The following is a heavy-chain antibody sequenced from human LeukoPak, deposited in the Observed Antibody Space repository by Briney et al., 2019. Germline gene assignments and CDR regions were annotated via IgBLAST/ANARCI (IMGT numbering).Heavy chain of an antibody. CDR3: VRLRRNSDRSGYYYFYNY. CDR2: INSGSDII. Sequence: PGGSLRLSCAASGFTFPTYHMVWVRQSPGKGLEWLAYINSGSDIIYYADAVKGRFTISRDNAKSSLYLQMNSLRAEDTARYYCVRLRRNSDRSGYYYFYNYWGQGIQVTVSS. J-gene: IGHJ4*02. V-gene: IGHV3-21*05. D-gene: IGHD3-22*01. CDR1: GFTFPTYH.